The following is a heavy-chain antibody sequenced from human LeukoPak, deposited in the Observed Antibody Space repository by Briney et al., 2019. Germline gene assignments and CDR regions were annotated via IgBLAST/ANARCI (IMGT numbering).Heavy chain of an antibody. CDR3: TRVATAGTWTDY. V-gene: IGHV3-33*03. Sequence: GGALRPPRAASGFTFSDHGMQWVPPAPGKGPECPSFIWSGGSIADYAGSVRGRFTISRDNSKNTVYLQMNSLRAEDTAIYFCTRVATAGTWTDYWGQGTLVTVSS. J-gene: IGHJ4*02. CDR2: IWSGGSIA. CDR1: GFTFSDHG. D-gene: IGHD6-25*01.